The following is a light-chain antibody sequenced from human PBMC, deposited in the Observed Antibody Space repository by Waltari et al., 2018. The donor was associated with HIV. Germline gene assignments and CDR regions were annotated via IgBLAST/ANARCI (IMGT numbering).Light chain of an antibody. CDR1: SSNIGSNY. V-gene: IGLV1-47*01. CDR3: CSFARGPTLEL. CDR2: RNN. J-gene: IGLJ2*01. Sequence: QSVLTQPPSATGTPGQRVTISCSGSSSNIGSNYVHWYQQLPGTTPKLLIYRNNQRPSGVSNRFSGSKSGNTASLTISGLQAEDEADYFCCSFARGPTLELFGGGTKLTVL.